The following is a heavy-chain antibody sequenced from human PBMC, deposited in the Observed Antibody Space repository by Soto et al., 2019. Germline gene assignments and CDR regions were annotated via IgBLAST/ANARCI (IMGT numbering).Heavy chain of an antibody. CDR1: GGSFSGYY. V-gene: IGHV4-34*01. CDR2: INHSGST. J-gene: IGHJ5*02. CDR3: ARLYWFDP. Sequence: KTSETLSLTCAVYGGSFSGYYWSWIRQPPGKGLEWIGEINHSGSTNYNPSLKSRVTISVDTSKNQFSLKLSSVTAADTAVYYCARLYWFDPWGQGTLVTVSS.